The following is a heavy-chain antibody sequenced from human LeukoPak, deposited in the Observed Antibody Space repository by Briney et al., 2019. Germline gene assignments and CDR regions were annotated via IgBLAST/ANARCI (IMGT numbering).Heavy chain of an antibody. CDR3: AREYYDSSEYPPGYYFDY. V-gene: IGHV1-2*02. CDR2: INPNSGGT. Sequence: VASVKVSCKASGYTFTGYYMHWVRQAPGQGLEGMGWINPNSGGTNYAQKFQGRVTMTRDTSISTAYMELSRLRSDDTAVYYCAREYYDSSEYPPGYYFDYWGQGTLVTVSS. J-gene: IGHJ4*02. CDR1: GYTFTGYY. D-gene: IGHD3-22*01.